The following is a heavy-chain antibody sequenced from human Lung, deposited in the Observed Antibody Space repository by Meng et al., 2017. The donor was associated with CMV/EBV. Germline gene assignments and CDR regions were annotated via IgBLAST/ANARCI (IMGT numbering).Heavy chain of an antibody. V-gene: IGHV3-7*01. CDR2: IKQDGSEK. Sequence: GGSLRLSCAASGFTFSSYWMTWVRQAPGKGLEWVANIKQDGSEKYYVESVKGRFTISRDNAKNSLYLQMNSLRVEDTAMYYCARGTAPNDYWGPGTLVTVSS. J-gene: IGHJ4*02. CDR3: ARGTAPNDY. D-gene: IGHD2-8*02. CDR1: GFTFSSYW.